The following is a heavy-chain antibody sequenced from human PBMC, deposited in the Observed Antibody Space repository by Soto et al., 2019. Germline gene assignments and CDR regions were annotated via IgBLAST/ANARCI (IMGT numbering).Heavy chain of an antibody. Sequence: SETLSLTFAAYGGSFSGYYWSWNRKPPGKGLEWIGEINHSGSTNYNPSLKSRVTISVDTSKNQFSLKLSSVTAADTAVYYCARVDGEILWFVETGGMDVWGQGTTVT. V-gene: IGHV4-34*01. CDR1: GGSFSGYY. CDR3: ARVDGEILWFVETGGMDV. CDR2: INHSGST. D-gene: IGHD3-10*01. J-gene: IGHJ6*02.